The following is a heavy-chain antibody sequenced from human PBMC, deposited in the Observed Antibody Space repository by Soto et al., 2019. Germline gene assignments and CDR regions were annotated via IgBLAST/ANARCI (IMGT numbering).Heavy chain of an antibody. CDR2: IYYSGST. CDR1: GGSISSGDYY. V-gene: IGHV4-30-4*01. J-gene: IGHJ6*02. CDR3: ARASEGFTIFGVVTRYGMDV. D-gene: IGHD3-3*01. Sequence: TLSLTCTVSGGSISSGDYYWSWIRQPPGKGLEWIGYIYYSGSTYYNPSLKSRVTISVDTSKNQFSLKLSSVTAADTAVYYCARASEGFTIFGVVTRYGMDVWGQGTTVTVSS.